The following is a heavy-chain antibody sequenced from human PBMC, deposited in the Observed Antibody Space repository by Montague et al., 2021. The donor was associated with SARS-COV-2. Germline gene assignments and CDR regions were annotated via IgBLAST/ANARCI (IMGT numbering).Heavy chain of an antibody. Sequence: SETLSLTCSISSGSIISSGYYWGWIRQPPGKELEWIGNIYYSGTTYYNPSLQSRGTISVDTSKNHLSLRLSSVTAADTAVYFCARGMIRGVTTPFDYWGQGSQVIASS. V-gene: IGHV4-39*02. J-gene: IGHJ4*02. CDR1: SGSIISSGYY. CDR3: ARGMIRGVTTPFDY. CDR2: IYYSGTT. D-gene: IGHD3-10*01.